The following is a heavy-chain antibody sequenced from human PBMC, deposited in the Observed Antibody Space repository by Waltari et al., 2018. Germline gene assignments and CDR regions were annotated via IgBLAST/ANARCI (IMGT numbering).Heavy chain of an antibody. J-gene: IGHJ5*02. V-gene: IGHV4-4*07. CDR1: GGSISSYY. Sequence: QVQLQESGPGLVKPSETLSLTCTVSGGSISSYYWSWIRQPAGKGLEWIGRIYTRGSTNYNPSLKSRVTMSVDTSKNQFSLKLSSVTAADTAVYYCARTIAAAGTKRGHWFDPWGQGTLVTVSS. D-gene: IGHD6-13*01. CDR3: ARTIAAAGTKRGHWFDP. CDR2: IYTRGST.